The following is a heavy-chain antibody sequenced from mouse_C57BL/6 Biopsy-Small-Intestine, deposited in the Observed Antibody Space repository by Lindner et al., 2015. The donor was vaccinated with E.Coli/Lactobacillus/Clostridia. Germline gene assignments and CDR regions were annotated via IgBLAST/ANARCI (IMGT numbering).Heavy chain of an antibody. CDR1: GYSFTNYY. V-gene: IGHV1-66*01. CDR3: ASYGGRLGYFDV. CDR2: IYPGSGNT. Sequence: VQLQESGPELVKPGASVKISCTASGYSFTNYYIHWVNQRPGQGLEWIGWIYPGSGNTKYNEKFRGKATLTADTSSSTAYMQLSSLTSEDSAVYYCASYGGRLGYFDVWGTGTTVTVSS. J-gene: IGHJ1*03. D-gene: IGHD1-1*01.